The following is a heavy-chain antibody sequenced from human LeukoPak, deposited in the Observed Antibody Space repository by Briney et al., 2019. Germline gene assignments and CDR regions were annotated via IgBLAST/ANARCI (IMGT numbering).Heavy chain of an antibody. V-gene: IGHV1-69*01. CDR2: IIPIFGTA. Sequence: ASVKVSCKASGGTFSSYAISWVRQAPGQGLEWMGGIIPIFGTANYAQKFQGRVTITADESTSTAYMELSSLRSEDTAVYYCARGNYCTNGVCYTLFGMDVWGQGTTVTVSS. CDR3: ARGNYCTNGVCYTLFGMDV. D-gene: IGHD2-8*01. CDR1: GGTFSSYA. J-gene: IGHJ6*02.